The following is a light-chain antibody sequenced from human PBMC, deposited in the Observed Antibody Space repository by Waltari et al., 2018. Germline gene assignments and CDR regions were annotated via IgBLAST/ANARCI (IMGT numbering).Light chain of an antibody. CDR3: QQYNSFWT. CDR1: QSINNW. CDR2: DAS. J-gene: IGKJ1*01. Sequence: DIQMTQSPSTLSASVGDRVTITCRASQSINNWLAWFQLKPGKAPKLLIYDASSLESGVPSRFSGSGSGTEFTLTISSLQPDDFATYYCQQYNSFWTFGQGTKVEIK. V-gene: IGKV1-5*01.